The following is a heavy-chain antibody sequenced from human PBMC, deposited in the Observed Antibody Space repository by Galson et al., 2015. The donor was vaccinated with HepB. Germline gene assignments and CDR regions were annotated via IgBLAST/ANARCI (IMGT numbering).Heavy chain of an antibody. CDR3: AREGIRLTKDFDS. CDR2: IDPSDGRT. V-gene: IGHV1-46*01. Sequence: SVKVSCKASGYTFTAYYIHWVRQAPGQGLEWLGVIDPSDGRTNYEQKFQHRITLTRDTSTSTVYMDLSSLGSDDTAMYYCAREGIRLTKDFDSWGQGTLVTVSS. D-gene: IGHD2/OR15-2a*01. J-gene: IGHJ4*02. CDR1: GYTFTAYY.